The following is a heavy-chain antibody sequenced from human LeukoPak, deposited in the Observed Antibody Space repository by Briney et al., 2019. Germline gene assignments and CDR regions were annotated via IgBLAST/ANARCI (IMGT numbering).Heavy chain of an antibody. D-gene: IGHD3-22*01. Sequence: SVKVSCKASGGTFSSYAISWVRQAPGQGLEWMGGIIPIFGTANYAQKFQGRVTITADESTSTAYMELSGLRSEDTAVYYCARGSSYYDSSGPWGQGTLVTVSS. CDR3: ARGSSYYDSSGP. J-gene: IGHJ4*02. CDR1: GGTFSSYA. V-gene: IGHV1-69*13. CDR2: IIPIFGTA.